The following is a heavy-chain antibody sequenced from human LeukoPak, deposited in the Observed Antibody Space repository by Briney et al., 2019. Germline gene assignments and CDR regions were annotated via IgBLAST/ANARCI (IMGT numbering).Heavy chain of an antibody. Sequence: GGSLRLSCAASGFTFSSYWMSWVRQAPGKGLEWVSAISGSGGSTYYADSVKGRFTISRDNSKNTLYLQMNSLRAEDTAVYYCAKDGGLYDGYYFDYWGQGTLVTVSS. V-gene: IGHV3-23*01. CDR1: GFTFSSYW. J-gene: IGHJ4*02. D-gene: IGHD5/OR15-5a*01. CDR2: ISGSGGST. CDR3: AKDGGLYDGYYFDY.